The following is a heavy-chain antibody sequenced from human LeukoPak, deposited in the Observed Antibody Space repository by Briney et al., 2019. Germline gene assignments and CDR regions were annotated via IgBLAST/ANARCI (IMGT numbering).Heavy chain of an antibody. CDR3: ARLSDPWAGLEY. CDR2: IRKKTFGETT. V-gene: IGHV3-49*04. CDR1: GFTFRDYP. J-gene: IGHJ4*02. Sequence: GGSLRLSCTTSGFTFRDYPINWVRQAPGKGMEWLGFIRKKTFGETTEYAASVAGRFTISRDDSKNIAYLQMDSLDTEDTAVYYCARLSDPWAGLEYWGQGTLVTVSS. D-gene: IGHD3-10*01.